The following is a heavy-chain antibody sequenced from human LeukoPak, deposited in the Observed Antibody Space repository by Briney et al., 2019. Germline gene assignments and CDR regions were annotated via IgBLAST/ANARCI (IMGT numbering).Heavy chain of an antibody. CDR3: ARGGPAMEWLLGEAFDI. CDR2: INPNSGGT. J-gene: IGHJ3*02. Sequence: ASVKVSCKASGYTFTGYYMHWVRQAPGQGLEWMGGINPNSGGTNYAQKFQGRVTMTRDTSISTAYMELSRLRSDDTAVYYCARGGPAMEWLLGEAFDIWGQGTMVTVSS. V-gene: IGHV1-2*02. CDR1: GYTFTGYY. D-gene: IGHD3-3*01.